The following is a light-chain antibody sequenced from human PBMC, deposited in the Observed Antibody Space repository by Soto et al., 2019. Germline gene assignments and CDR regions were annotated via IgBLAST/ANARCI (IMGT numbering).Light chain of an antibody. J-gene: IGKJ4*01. CDR1: QSVSSSY. V-gene: IGKV3-20*01. CDR2: GAS. CDR3: QQYGRSPLT. Sequence: EIVLTQSPGTLSLAPGERATLSCRASQSVSSSYLAWYQQKPGQAPRLLIYGASSRATGIPDRFSGSGSGTYFTLTSSRLEPEDFALYYCQQYGRSPLTVGGGTKVEIK.